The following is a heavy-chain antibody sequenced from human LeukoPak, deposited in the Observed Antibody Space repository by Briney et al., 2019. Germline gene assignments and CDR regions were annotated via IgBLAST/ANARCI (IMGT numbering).Heavy chain of an antibody. CDR1: GYTFTSYD. CDR3: ARGPVAVANWFDP. J-gene: IGHJ5*02. Sequence: GASVKVSCTASGYTFTSYDINWVRQATGQGLEWMGWMNPNSGNTGYAQKFQGRVTMTRNTSISTAYMELSSLRSEDTAVYYCARGPVAVANWFDPWGQGTLVTVSS. CDR2: MNPNSGNT. D-gene: IGHD6-19*01. V-gene: IGHV1-8*01.